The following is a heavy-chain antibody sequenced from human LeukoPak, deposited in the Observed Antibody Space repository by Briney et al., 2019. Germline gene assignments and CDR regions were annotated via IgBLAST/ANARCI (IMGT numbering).Heavy chain of an antibody. V-gene: IGHV3-23*01. CDR1: GFTFSAYA. J-gene: IGHJ4*02. Sequence: PGGSLRLSCEASGFTFSAYAMTWVRQAPGKGLEWVSSIGSDNKPHYSESVKGRFAISRDNSKSMLFLQLNSLRAEDTAIYYCAKEGDSGDPVFDYWGQGTLVTVSS. CDR2: IGSDNKP. D-gene: IGHD4-17*01. CDR3: AKEGDSGDPVFDY.